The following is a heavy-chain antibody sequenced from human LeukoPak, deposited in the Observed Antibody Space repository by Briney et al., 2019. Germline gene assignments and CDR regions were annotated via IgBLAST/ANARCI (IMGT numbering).Heavy chain of an antibody. Sequence: SETLSLTCTVSGGSISSYYWSWIRQPPGKGLEWIGSIYYSGSTYYNPSLKSRVTISVDTSKNQFSLKLSSVTAADTAVYYCARGIAAAGYFDYWGQGTLVTVSS. CDR2: IYYSGST. CDR3: ARGIAAAGYFDY. D-gene: IGHD6-13*01. V-gene: IGHV4-39*07. CDR1: GGSISSYY. J-gene: IGHJ4*02.